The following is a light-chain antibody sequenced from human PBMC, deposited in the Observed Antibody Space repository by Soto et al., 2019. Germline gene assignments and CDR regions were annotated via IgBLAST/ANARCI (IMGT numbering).Light chain of an antibody. CDR3: QQYGTSPPLT. V-gene: IGKV3-20*01. CDR2: GAS. CDR1: QSVSSNY. Sequence: EIVLTQSPGTLSLSPGERATLSCRASQSVSSNYLAWYQQKPGQAPRLLIYGASSRATGIPDRFSGSGSATDFTLTISRLEPEDFAVYYWQQYGTSPPLTFGGGTKVEIK. J-gene: IGKJ4*01.